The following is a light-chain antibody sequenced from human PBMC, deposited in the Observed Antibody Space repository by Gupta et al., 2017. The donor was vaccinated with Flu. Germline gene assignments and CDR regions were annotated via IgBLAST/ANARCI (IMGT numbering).Light chain of an antibody. CDR3: QQYDSTPWT. CDR1: QSVLYSSKNKNY. V-gene: IGKV4-1*01. J-gene: IGKJ1*01. CDR2: WAS. Sequence: SLGERATINCKSSQSVLYSSKNKNYLAWYQQKPGQPPKLLIYWASTRESGVPDRFSGSGSGTDFTLTISSLQAEDVAVYYCQQYDSTPWTFGQGTKVEIK.